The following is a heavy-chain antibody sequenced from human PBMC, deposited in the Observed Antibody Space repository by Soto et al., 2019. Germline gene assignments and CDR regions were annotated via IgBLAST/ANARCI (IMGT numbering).Heavy chain of an antibody. V-gene: IGHV2-70*11. CDR2: IDWDDDK. CDR3: ARIGRDRHNHHQYNWFDP. J-gene: IGHJ5*02. CDR1: GFSLSTSGMC. D-gene: IGHD1-1*01. Sequence: APGPTLVNPTQTLTLTCTFSGFSLSTSGMCVSWIRQPPGKALEWLARIDWDDDKYYSTSLKTRLTISKDTSKNQVVLTMTNMDPVDTATYYCARIGRDRHNHHQYNWFDPWGQGTLVTVSS.